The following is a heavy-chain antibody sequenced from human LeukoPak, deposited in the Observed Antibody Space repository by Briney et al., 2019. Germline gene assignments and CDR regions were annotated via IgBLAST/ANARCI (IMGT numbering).Heavy chain of an antibody. CDR3: AKELYFGSGSYPDY. CDR2: ISHDGSDN. Sequence: GRSLRPSCAASGFTFRSYGMHWVRQAPAKGRAGVAVISHDGSDNHFADFVKGRFTISRDNSKNTVYLQMSSLRPEDTAVYFCAKELYFGSGSYPDYWGQGTLVRVSS. D-gene: IGHD3-10*01. CDR1: GFTFRSYG. J-gene: IGHJ4*02. V-gene: IGHV3-30*18.